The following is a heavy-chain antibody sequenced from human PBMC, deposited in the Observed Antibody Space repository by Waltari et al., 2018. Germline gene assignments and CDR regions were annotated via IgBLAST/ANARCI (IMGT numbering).Heavy chain of an antibody. CDR3: ARTEMGPPTFDY. V-gene: IGHV4-61*02. CDR1: GGSISSGSYY. CDR2: IYTSGST. J-gene: IGHJ4*02. Sequence: QVQLQESGPGLVKPSQTLSLTCTVSGGSISSGSYYWSWIRQPAGKGLEWIGRIYTSGSTNYNPALKSRVTISVDTSKNQFSLKLSSVTAADTAVYYCARTEMGPPTFDYWGQGTLVTVSS.